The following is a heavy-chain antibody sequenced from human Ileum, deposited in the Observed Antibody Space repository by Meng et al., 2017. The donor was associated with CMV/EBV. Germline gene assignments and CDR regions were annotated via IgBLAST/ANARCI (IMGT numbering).Heavy chain of an antibody. CDR2: ISGSGDSA. J-gene: IGHJ4*02. CDR1: GFTFSSFA. D-gene: IGHD1-14*01. CDR3: ASGNRGRIHDY. V-gene: IGHV3-23*01. Sequence: GESLKISCAASGFTFSSFAMTWVRQAPGKGLEWVSAISGSGDSAYYADSVKGRFTMSRDNSKNTLYLQMNSLKTEDTAIYYCASGNRGRIHDYWGQGTLVTVSS.